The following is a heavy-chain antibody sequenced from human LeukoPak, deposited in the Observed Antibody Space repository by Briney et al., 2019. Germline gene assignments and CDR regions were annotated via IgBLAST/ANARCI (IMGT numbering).Heavy chain of an antibody. J-gene: IGHJ4*02. CDR1: GFTFDDYA. V-gene: IGHV3-9*01. D-gene: IGHD3/OR15-3a*01. CDR2: ISWNSGSI. CDR3: AKDNLSRGTGFPTSFDY. Sequence: HSGGSLRLSCAASGFTFDDYAMHWVRQAPGKGLEWVSGISWNSGSIGYADSVKGRFTISRDNAKNSLYLQMNSLRAEDTALYYCAKDNLSRGTGFPTSFDYWGQGTLVTVSS.